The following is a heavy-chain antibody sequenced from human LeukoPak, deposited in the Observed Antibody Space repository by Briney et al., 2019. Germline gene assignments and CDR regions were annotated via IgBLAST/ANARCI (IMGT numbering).Heavy chain of an antibody. D-gene: IGHD1-26*01. CDR2: ISYDGSNK. CDR3: AKDGGSYPHDY. Sequence: GGSLRLSCAASGLTFSSYGMHWVRQAPGKGLEGVAVISYDGSNKYYADSVKGRFTISRDNSKNTLYLQMNSLRAEDTAVYYCAKDGGSYPHDYWGQGTLVTVSS. J-gene: IGHJ4*02. CDR1: GLTFSSYG. V-gene: IGHV3-30*18.